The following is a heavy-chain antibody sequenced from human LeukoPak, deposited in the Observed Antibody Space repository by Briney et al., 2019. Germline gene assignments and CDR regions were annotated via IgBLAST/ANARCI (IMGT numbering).Heavy chain of an antibody. CDR3: ARGDTMPLYYFSY. D-gene: IGHD2-2*01. V-gene: IGHV4-59*01. CDR2: IYYSGST. CDR1: GGSISSYY. J-gene: IGHJ4*02. Sequence: SETLSLTCTVSGGSISSYYWSWIRQPPGKGLEWIGYIYYSGSTNYNPSLKSRVTISVDTSKNQFSLKLSSVTAADTAVYYCARGDTMPLYYFSYWGQGTLVTVSS.